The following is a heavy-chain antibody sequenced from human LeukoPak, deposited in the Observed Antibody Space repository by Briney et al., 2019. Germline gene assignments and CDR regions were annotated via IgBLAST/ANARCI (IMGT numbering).Heavy chain of an antibody. J-gene: IGHJ4*02. V-gene: IGHV4-30-2*01. D-gene: IGHD2-15*01. Sequence: SETLSLTCAVSGGSISSGGYSWSWIRQPPGKGLEWIGYIYHSGSTYYNPSLKSRVTISVDRSKNQFSLKLSSVTAADTAVYYCARAAFYYCSGGSCSYPDYWGQGTLVTVSS. CDR3: ARAAFYYCSGGSCSYPDY. CDR1: GGSISSGGYS. CDR2: IYHSGST.